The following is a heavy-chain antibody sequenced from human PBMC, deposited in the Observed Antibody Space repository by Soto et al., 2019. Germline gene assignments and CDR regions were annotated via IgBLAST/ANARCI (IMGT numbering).Heavy chain of an antibody. CDR2: ITGDGSKT. D-gene: IGHD5-12*01. CDR1: GFIFGNHA. J-gene: IGHJ4*02. V-gene: IGHV3-23*01. Sequence: EVQLLESGGGLVQPGGSMRLSCEGSGFIFGNHAMSWVRQAAGKGLEWVAHITGDGSKTIYADSVKGRFTISRDDSKNTVYLHMNTLRAEDTARYFCARDHSGYDLSYFDTWGQGILVAVSS. CDR3: ARDHSGYDLSYFDT.